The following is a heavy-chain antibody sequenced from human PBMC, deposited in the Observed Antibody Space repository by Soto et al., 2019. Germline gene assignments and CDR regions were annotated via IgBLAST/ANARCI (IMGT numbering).Heavy chain of an antibody. Sequence: EVQLLESGGGLVQPGGSLRLSCAASGFSFSNYAMNWVRQAPGTGLEWVSVISGGGGGTYYADSVKGRFIIARDNSKNTVYLQINSLRAADTAFYYCAKASMSDRETFNFDSWGQGTLVTVSS. CDR2: ISGGGGGT. CDR1: GFSFSNYA. D-gene: IGHD1-26*01. CDR3: AKASMSDRETFNFDS. J-gene: IGHJ4*02. V-gene: IGHV3-23*01.